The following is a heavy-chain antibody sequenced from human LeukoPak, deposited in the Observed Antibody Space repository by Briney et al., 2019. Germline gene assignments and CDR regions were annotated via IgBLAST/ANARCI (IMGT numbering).Heavy chain of an antibody. Sequence: GASVKVSCKASGYTFTSYYTHWVRQAPGQGLEWMGIINPSGGSTSYAQKFQGRVTMTRDTSTSTVYMELSSLRSEDTAVYYCAREASIAAGLGDFDYWGQGTLVTVSS. D-gene: IGHD6-6*01. CDR1: GYTFTSYY. CDR2: INPSGGST. J-gene: IGHJ4*02. CDR3: AREASIAAGLGDFDY. V-gene: IGHV1-46*01.